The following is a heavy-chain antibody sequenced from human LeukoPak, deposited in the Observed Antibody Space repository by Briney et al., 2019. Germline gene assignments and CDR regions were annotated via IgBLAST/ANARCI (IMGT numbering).Heavy chain of an antibody. CDR2: ISGSGPTI. CDR3: ARDATSIVVVPAASYMDV. D-gene: IGHD2-2*01. Sequence: GGSLRLSCAASGFTFSSYAMSWIRQAPGKGLEWVSYISGSGPTIFYADSVKGRFTISRDNAKNSLYLQMNSLRAEDTAVYYCARDATSIVVVPAASYMDVWGKGTTVTVSS. CDR1: GFTFSSYA. V-gene: IGHV3-11*04. J-gene: IGHJ6*03.